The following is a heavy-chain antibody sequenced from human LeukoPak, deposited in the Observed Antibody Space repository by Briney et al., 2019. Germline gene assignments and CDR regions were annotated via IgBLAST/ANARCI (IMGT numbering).Heavy chain of an antibody. J-gene: IGHJ4*02. V-gene: IGHV3-21*06. Sequence: GGSLRLSCAASGFTVSSNYMSWVRQAPGKGLEWVSSISSGSSYIYYADSMKGRFTVSRDNAKNSLYLQMNSLKAEDTAVYFCASHYDIDYWGQGTLVTVSS. D-gene: IGHD3-9*01. CDR1: GFTVSSNY. CDR2: ISSGSSYI. CDR3: ASHYDIDY.